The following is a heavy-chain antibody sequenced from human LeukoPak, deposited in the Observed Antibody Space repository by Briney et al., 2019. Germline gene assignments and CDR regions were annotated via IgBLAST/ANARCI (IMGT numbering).Heavy chain of an antibody. Sequence: GGSLRLSCAASGFTFSTYAMSWVRQAPGKGLEWVANIKQDGSEKYYVDSVKGRFTISRDNAKNSLYLQMNSLRAEDTAVYYCARDPDYYGSGSYYDYWGQGTLVTVSS. V-gene: IGHV3-7*01. J-gene: IGHJ4*02. CDR1: GFTFSTYA. D-gene: IGHD3-10*01. CDR2: IKQDGSEK. CDR3: ARDPDYYGSGSYYDY.